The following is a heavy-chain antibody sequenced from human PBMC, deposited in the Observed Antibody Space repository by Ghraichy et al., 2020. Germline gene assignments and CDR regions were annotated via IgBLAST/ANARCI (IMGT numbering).Heavy chain of an antibody. D-gene: IGHD5-18*01. CDR2: ISSSGSTI. Sequence: GGSLRLSCVASGFTFSSYSMNWVRQAPGKGLEWVSYISSSGSTISYAGSVKGRFTISRDNAKNSLYLQMNSLRDEDTAVYYCARDGGYSYERYFDYWGQGTLVTVS. CDR1: GFTFSSYS. V-gene: IGHV3-48*02. J-gene: IGHJ4*02. CDR3: ARDGGYSYERYFDY.